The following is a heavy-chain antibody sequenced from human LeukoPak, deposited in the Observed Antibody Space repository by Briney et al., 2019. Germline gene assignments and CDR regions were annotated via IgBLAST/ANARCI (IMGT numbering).Heavy chain of an antibody. V-gene: IGHV4-34*01. Sequence: SETLSLTCAVYGGSFSGYYWSWIRQPPGNGLEWIGEINHSGSTNYNPSLKSRVTISVDTSKNQFSLKLSSVTAADTAVYYCARGFRGVKTDFDYWGQGTLVTVSS. CDR3: ARGFRGVKTDFDY. J-gene: IGHJ4*02. D-gene: IGHD3-10*01. CDR2: INHSGST. CDR1: GGSFSGYY.